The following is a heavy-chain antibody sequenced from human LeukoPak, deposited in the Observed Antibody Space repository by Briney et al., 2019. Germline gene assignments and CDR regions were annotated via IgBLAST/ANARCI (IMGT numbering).Heavy chain of an antibody. J-gene: IGHJ4*02. V-gene: IGHV5-51*01. CDR1: GYTFTNYW. Sequence: GESLKISCTGSGYTFTNYWIVWVGQMPGKGLEWMGIIYPGDSDTRYSPSFQGQVTISADKSISTAYLQWSSLKASDTAIYYCARTYSNSLFDYWGQGTLVTVSS. D-gene: IGHD6-13*01. CDR3: ARTYSNSLFDY. CDR2: IYPGDSDT.